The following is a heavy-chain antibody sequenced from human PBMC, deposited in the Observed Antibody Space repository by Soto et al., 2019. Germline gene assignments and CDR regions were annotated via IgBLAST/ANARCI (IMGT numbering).Heavy chain of an antibody. CDR1: GGSISSYY. J-gene: IGHJ5*02. D-gene: IGHD4-4*01. CDR3: ARHSYYSNPLRFDP. Sequence: SETLSLTCAVSGGSISSYYWSWIRQPPGKGPEWIGNIHYSGSTNYNPSLKSRVTISVDTSKNQFSLRLSSVTAAETAVYYCARHSYYSNPLRFDPWGQGTLVTVSS. CDR2: IHYSGST. V-gene: IGHV4-59*08.